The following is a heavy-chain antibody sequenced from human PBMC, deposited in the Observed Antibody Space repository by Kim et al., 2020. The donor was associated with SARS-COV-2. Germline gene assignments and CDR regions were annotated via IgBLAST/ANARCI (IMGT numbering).Heavy chain of an antibody. CDR3: AKGRELYYYGLGSTFDT. Sequence: GGSLRLSCAASGLTFGSYAMIWVRQAPGKGLEWVSIISGTGGATDYADSVKGRITISRDNYKNTLYLQMNSLRAEDTAVYYCAKGRELYYYGLGSTFDTWGQGTLVTVSS. D-gene: IGHD3-10*01. V-gene: IGHV3-23*01. CDR1: GLTFGSYA. CDR2: ISGTGGAT. J-gene: IGHJ4*02.